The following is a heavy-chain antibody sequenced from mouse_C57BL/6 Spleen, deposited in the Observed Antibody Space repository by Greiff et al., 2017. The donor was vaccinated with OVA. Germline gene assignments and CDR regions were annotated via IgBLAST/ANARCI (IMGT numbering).Heavy chain of an antibody. CDR2: IYIGNGYT. D-gene: IGHD1-1*01. CDR1: GYTFTSYG. J-gene: IGHJ4*01. V-gene: IGHV1-58*01. Sequence: VQLQQSGAELVRPGSSVKMSCKTSGYTFTSYGIHWVKQTPGQGLEWIGYIYIGNGYTEYNEKFKGKATLTSDTSSSTAYMQLSSLTSEDSAIYFCARPPYGSREGYAMDYWGQGTSVTVSS. CDR3: ARPPYGSREGYAMDY.